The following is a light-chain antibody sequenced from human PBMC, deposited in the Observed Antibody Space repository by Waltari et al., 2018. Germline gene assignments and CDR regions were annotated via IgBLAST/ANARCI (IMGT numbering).Light chain of an antibody. J-gene: IGLJ2*01. Sequence: QPASVSGSPGQSITISCTGTSSDVGGYNYVSWYQQHPGKAPKLMIYDVDKRPSGVSYRFSGSKSGNPASLPISGLQAEDEADYYCSSYTSSNTVLFGGGTRLTVL. V-gene: IGLV2-14*03. CDR2: DVD. CDR3: SSYTSSNTVL. CDR1: SSDVGGYNY.